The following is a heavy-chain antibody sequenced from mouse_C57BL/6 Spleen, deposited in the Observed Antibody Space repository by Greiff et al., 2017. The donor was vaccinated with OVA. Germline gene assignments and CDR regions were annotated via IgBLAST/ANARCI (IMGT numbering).Heavy chain of an antibody. CDR1: GFTFSDYY. CDR2: ISNGGGST. Sequence: EVQLVESGGGLVQPGGSLKLSCAASGFTFSDYYMYWVRQTPEKRLEWVAYISNGGGSTYYPDTVKGRFTISRDNAKNTLYLQMSRLKSEDTAMYYCARHPIYYDYDGYAMDYWGQGTSVTVSS. CDR3: ARHPIYYDYDGYAMDY. V-gene: IGHV5-12*01. D-gene: IGHD2-4*01. J-gene: IGHJ4*01.